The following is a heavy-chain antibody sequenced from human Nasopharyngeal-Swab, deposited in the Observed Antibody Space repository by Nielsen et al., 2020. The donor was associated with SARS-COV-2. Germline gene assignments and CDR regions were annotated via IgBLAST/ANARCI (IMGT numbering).Heavy chain of an antibody. Sequence: KVSCKGSGYSFTSYWIAWVRQMPGKGLEWMGIIYPRDSGTRYSPSFQGQVTISADKSISTAYLQWSSLKASDTAMYYCVRPEGVATSFKYYFQYGMDVWGQGTMVTVPS. CDR1: GYSFTSYW. CDR3: VRPEGVATSFKYYFQYGMDV. V-gene: IGHV5-51*01. CDR2: IYPRDSGT. J-gene: IGHJ6*02. D-gene: IGHD5-12*01.